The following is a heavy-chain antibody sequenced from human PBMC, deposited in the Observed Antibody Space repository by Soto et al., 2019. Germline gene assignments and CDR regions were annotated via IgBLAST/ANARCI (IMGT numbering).Heavy chain of an antibody. D-gene: IGHD6-13*01. Sequence: VQLVESGGGVVQPGRSLRLSCAASGFTFGNFGIHWVRQAPGKGLEWVADISSDGSRKFYADSVKGRFTISRDNSKXXXYLQMNSLRTEDTAVYFCARGCSGGTNCFYFDFWGQGILVTVSS. V-gene: IGHV3-30*03. J-gene: IGHJ4*02. CDR3: ARGCSGGTNCFYFDF. CDR2: ISSDGSRK. CDR1: GFTFGNFG.